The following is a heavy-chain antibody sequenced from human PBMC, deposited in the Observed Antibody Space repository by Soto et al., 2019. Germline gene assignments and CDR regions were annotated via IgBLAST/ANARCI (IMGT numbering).Heavy chain of an antibody. CDR1: RYTLTSYG. V-gene: IGHV1-18*01. CDR2: ISAYNGNT. D-gene: IGHD3-10*01. J-gene: IGHJ6*02. Sequence: GAPVKGSCKASRYTLTSYGISLVRQAPGQGLEWMGWISAYNGNTNYAQKLQGRVTMTTDTTTSTAYMELRSLRSDDTAVYYCARDMVRGVKSGMDVWGQGTTVTVSS. CDR3: ARDMVRGVKSGMDV.